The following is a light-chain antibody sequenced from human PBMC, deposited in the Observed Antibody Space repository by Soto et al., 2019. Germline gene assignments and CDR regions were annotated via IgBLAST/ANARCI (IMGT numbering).Light chain of an antibody. CDR2: WSS. Sequence: DIVMTQSPDSLAVSLGERATINCKSSQSGLYSNNKHYLAWYQQKPGQPPKLLIYWSSTRESGVPDRFSGSGSGTDFTLTISSLQAEDVAVYYCQQYYSNPFTFGGGTKVEIK. CDR1: QSGLYSNNKHY. CDR3: QQYYSNPFT. J-gene: IGKJ4*01. V-gene: IGKV4-1*01.